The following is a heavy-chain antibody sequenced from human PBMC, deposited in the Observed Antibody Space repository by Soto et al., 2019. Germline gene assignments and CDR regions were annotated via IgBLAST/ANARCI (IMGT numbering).Heavy chain of an antibody. D-gene: IGHD6-13*01. CDR1: GFTFSSYG. CDR3: AKDRGYSSSWLIYYYYGMDV. Sequence: PGGSLRLSCAASGFTFSSYGMHWVRQAPGKGLEWVAVISYDGSNKYYADSVKGRFTISRDNSKNTLYLQMNSLRAEDTAVYYCAKDRGYSSSWLIYYYYGMDVWGQGTTVTVSS. J-gene: IGHJ6*02. CDR2: ISYDGSNK. V-gene: IGHV3-30*18.